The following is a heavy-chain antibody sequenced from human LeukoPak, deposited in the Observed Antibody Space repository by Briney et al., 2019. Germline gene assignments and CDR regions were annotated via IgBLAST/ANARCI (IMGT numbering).Heavy chain of an antibody. D-gene: IGHD3-10*01. Sequence: TGGSLRLSCAASGFSVSSNYMSWVRQPPGKGLEWVSVIDSGGRTYYADSIQGRFTFSRDDSKNTLYLQMISLRAEDTAVYYCARLGSYWDFDNWGQGTLVTVSS. CDR2: IDSGGRT. CDR3: ARLGSYWDFDN. CDR1: GFSVSSNY. J-gene: IGHJ4*02. V-gene: IGHV3-53*01.